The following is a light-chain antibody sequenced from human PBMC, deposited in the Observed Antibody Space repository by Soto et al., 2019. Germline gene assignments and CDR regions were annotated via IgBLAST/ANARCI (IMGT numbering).Light chain of an antibody. CDR3: QQYNNWPPAWT. V-gene: IGKV1-5*01. CDR1: QNVTTS. J-gene: IGKJ1*01. CDR2: DVS. Sequence: LSASVVDSVTITCLASQNVTTSMAWYQHKPGGAPKLLIFDVSNLESGVPARFSGSGSGTQFTLTISSLQSEDFAVYYCQQYNNWPPAWTFGQGTKVDNK.